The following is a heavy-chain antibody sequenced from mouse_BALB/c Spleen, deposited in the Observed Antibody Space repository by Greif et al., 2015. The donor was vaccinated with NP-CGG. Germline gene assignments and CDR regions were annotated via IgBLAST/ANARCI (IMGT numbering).Heavy chain of an antibody. Sequence: QVQLKQSGAELVRPGASVKLSCKASGDTFTSYWINWVKQRPGQGLEWIGNIYPSDSYTNYNQKFKDKATLTVDKSSSXAYMQLSSPTSEDSAVYYCTRGNYGNPFAYWGQGTLVTVSA. J-gene: IGHJ3*01. CDR1: GDTFTSYW. V-gene: IGHV1-69*02. D-gene: IGHD2-1*01. CDR2: IYPSDSYT. CDR3: TRGNYGNPFAY.